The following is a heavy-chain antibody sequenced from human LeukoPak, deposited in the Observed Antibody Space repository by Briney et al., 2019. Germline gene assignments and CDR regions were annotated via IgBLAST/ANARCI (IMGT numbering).Heavy chain of an antibody. V-gene: IGHV4-39*01. CDR3: ARRVWFGELWREFDY. D-gene: IGHD3-10*01. Sequence: SETLSLTCTVSGGSISSSSYYWGWLRQPPGKGLEWIGSIYYSGSTYYNPSLKSRVTISVDTSKNQFSLKLSSVTAADTAVYYCARRVWFGELWREFDYWGQGTLVTVSS. CDR2: IYYSGST. J-gene: IGHJ4*02. CDR1: GGSISSSSYY.